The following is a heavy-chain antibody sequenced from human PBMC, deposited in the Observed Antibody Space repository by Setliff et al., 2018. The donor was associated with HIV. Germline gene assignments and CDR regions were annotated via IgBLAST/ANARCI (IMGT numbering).Heavy chain of an antibody. D-gene: IGHD1-1*01. CDR1: GASISSSDYY. J-gene: IGHJ4*02. CDR2: IYYSGST. CDR3: ARQGQLGSE. V-gene: IGHV4-39*01. Sequence: SETLSLTCTVSGASISSSDYYWGWIRQPPGKGLESIGSIYYSGSTYYKPSLKSRVTISVDTSKNQFSLKLSSVTAADTAVYYCARQGQLGSEWGQGTLVTVSS.